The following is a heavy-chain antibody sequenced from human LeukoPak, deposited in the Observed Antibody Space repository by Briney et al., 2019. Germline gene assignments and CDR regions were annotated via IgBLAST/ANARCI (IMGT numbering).Heavy chain of an antibody. Sequence: ASVKVSCKASGYTFTSYGISWVRQAPGQGLEWVGWISAYNGNTNYAQKLQGRVTMTTDTSTSTAYMELRSLRSDDTAVYYCARDPHSGYGQGYGMDVWGQGTTVTVSS. CDR1: GYTFTSYG. CDR2: ISAYNGNT. D-gene: IGHD5-12*01. J-gene: IGHJ6*02. CDR3: ARDPHSGYGQGYGMDV. V-gene: IGHV1-18*01.